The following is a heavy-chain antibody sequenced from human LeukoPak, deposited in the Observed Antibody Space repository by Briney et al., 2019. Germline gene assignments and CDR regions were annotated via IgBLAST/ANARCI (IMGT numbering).Heavy chain of an antibody. J-gene: IGHJ4*02. CDR3: ARDLTATMKIDY. D-gene: IGHD5-12*01. Sequence: ASVKVSCKASGYTFTGYYMHWVRQAPGQGLEWMGWINPNSGGTNYAQKFQGRVTMTRDTSIGTAYMELSRLRSDDTAVYYCARDLTATMKIDYWGQGTLVTVSS. V-gene: IGHV1-2*02. CDR2: INPNSGGT. CDR1: GYTFTGYY.